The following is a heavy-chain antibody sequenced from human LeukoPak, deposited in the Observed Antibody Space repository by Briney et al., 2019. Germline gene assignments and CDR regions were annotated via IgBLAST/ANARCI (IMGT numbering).Heavy chain of an antibody. Sequence: GASVKVSCKASGYTFTSYDINWVRQATGQGLEWMGWMNPNSGNTGYAQKLQGRVTMTTDTSTSTAYMELRSLRSDDTAVYYCARDWYIVVVPAAIQEENTVDTAMVPGDYWGQGTLVTVSS. CDR3: ARDWYIVVVPAAIQEENTVDTAMVPGDY. J-gene: IGHJ4*02. D-gene: IGHD2-2*02. CDR1: GYTFTSYD. V-gene: IGHV1-8*01. CDR2: MNPNSGNT.